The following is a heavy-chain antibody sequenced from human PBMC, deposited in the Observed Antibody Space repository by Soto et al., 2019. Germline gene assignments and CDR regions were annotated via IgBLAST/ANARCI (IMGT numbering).Heavy chain of an antibody. J-gene: IGHJ5*02. D-gene: IGHD3-22*01. CDR1: GGSFSGYY. CDR3: ASLDYYDSSGEHPNNWFDP. CDR2: INHSGST. Sequence: SETLSLTCAVYGGSFSGYYWSWIRQPPGKGLEWIGEINHSGSTNYNPSLKSRVTISVDTSKNQFSLKLSSVTAADTAVYYCASLDYYDSSGEHPNNWFDPWGQGTLVTVSS. V-gene: IGHV4-34*01.